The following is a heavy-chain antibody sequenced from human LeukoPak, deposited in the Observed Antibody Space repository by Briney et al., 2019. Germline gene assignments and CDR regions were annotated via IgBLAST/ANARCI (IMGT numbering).Heavy chain of an antibody. D-gene: IGHD3-10*01. CDR1: GYTFTSYG. J-gene: IGHJ4*02. CDR2: ISAYNGNT. V-gene: IGHV1-18*04. Sequence: ASVKVSCKASGYTFTSYGTSWVRQAPGQGLEWMGWISAYNGNTNYAQKLQGRVTMTTDTSTSTAYMELRSLRSDDTAVYYCARDLGEGLLWFGELPADYWGQGTLVTVSS. CDR3: ARDLGEGLLWFGELPADY.